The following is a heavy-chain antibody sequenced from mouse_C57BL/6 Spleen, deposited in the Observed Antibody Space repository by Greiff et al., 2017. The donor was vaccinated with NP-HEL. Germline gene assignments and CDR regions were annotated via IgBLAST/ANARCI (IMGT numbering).Heavy chain of an antibody. J-gene: IGHJ2*01. CDR3: TRGLADY. V-gene: IGHV1-15*01. CDR1: GYTFTDYE. Sequence: QVHVKQSGAELVRPGASVTLSCKASGYTFTDYEMHWVKQTPVHGLEWIGAIDPETGGTAYNQKFKGKAILTADKSSSTAYMELRSLTSEDSAVYYCTRGLADYWGQGTTLTVSS. CDR2: IDPETGGT. D-gene: IGHD4-1*01.